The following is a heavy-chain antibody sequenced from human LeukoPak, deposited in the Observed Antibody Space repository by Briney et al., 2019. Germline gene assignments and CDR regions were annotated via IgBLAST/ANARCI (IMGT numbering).Heavy chain of an antibody. D-gene: IGHD4-23*01. CDR3: AKALYGGHDY. J-gene: IGHJ4*02. V-gene: IGHV3-74*01. Sequence: GGSLRLSCIASEFTLSNFWFHWVRQVPGKGLVWVSRINEDGSITDYADSVKGRFTISRDNSKNTLSLQMNSLRAEDTAVYYCAKALYGGHDYWGQGTLVTVSS. CDR2: INEDGSIT. CDR1: EFTLSNFW.